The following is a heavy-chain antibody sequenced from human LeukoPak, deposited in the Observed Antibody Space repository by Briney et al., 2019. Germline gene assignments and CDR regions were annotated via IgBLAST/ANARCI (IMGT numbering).Heavy chain of an antibody. J-gene: IGHJ6*04. V-gene: IGHV4-34*01. CDR3: ARLNYGSGSPKYRYYYYYGMDG. Sequence: SETLSLTCAVHGASFSGYYWSWIRKPPGKGREWIGEINHSGSTNYNPCLKSRVTISVDTSKNQFSLKLSSVTAADTAVYYCARLNYGSGSPKYRYYYYYGMDGWGKGTTVTVSS. CDR2: INHSGST. CDR1: GASFSGYY. D-gene: IGHD3-10*01.